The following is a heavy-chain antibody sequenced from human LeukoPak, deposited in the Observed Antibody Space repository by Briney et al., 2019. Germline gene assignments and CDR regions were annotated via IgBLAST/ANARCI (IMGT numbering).Heavy chain of an antibody. CDR3: AIVRRGYYDSSGYEDAFDI. Sequence: SQTLSLTCTVSGGSISSGSYYWSWIRQPAGKGLEWIGRIYTSGSTNYNPSLKSRVTISVDTSKNQFSLKLSSVTAADTAVYYCAIVRRGYYDSSGYEDAFDIWGQGTMVTVSS. CDR2: IYTSGST. V-gene: IGHV4-61*02. CDR1: GGSISSGSYY. D-gene: IGHD3-22*01. J-gene: IGHJ3*02.